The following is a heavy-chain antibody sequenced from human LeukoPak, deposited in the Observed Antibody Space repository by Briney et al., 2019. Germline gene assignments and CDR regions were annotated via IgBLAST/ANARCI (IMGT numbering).Heavy chain of an antibody. J-gene: IGHJ5*02. Sequence: ASVKVSCKASGYTFTSYGISWVRQAPGQGLEWMGWISAYHGNTNYAQKLQGRVTMTTDTSTSTAYMELRSLRSDDTAVYYCARVGNDILTGYSQFDPWGQRTLATVSS. CDR1: GYTFTSYG. V-gene: IGHV1-18*04. CDR3: ARVGNDILTGYSQFDP. D-gene: IGHD3-9*01. CDR2: ISAYHGNT.